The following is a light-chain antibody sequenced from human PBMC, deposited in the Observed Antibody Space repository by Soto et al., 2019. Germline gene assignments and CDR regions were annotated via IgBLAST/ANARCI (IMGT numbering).Light chain of an antibody. CDR3: QQYNGYRT. CDR2: EAS. CDR1: QSISGS. V-gene: IGKV1-5*03. J-gene: IGKJ1*01. Sequence: DIQMTQSPSTLSASVGYRVTIACRARQSISGSLAWYQQKQGKAPKLLIFEASNLKSGVPSMYSGSVYGTEYTLTISSLQTDDSGRYYCQQYNGYRTFGQGTRGEIK.